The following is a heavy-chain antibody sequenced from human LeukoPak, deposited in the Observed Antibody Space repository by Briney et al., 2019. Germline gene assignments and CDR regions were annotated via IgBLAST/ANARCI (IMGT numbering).Heavy chain of an antibody. CDR2: IYYSGST. Sequence: SETLSLTCTVSGGSISSYYWSWIRQPPGKGLEWIGYIYYSGSTNYNPSLKSRVTISVDTSKNQFSLKLSSVTAADTAVYYCASHSYYYDSSGYLGGYFDYWGQGTLVTVSS. J-gene: IGHJ4*02. CDR1: GGSISSYY. D-gene: IGHD3-22*01. V-gene: IGHV4-59*08. CDR3: ASHSYYYDSSGYLGGYFDY.